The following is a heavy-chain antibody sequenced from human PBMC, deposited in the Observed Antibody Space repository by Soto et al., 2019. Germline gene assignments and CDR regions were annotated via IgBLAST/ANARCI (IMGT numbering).Heavy chain of an antibody. CDR2: ISSSGSTI. J-gene: IGHJ4*02. D-gene: IGHD2-15*01. CDR3: ARDLGIGYCSGGSCYHY. Sequence: PGGSLRLSCAASGFSFSDYYVSGIRQAPGKGLEWVSYISSSGSTIYYADSVKGRFTISRDNAKNSLYLQMNSLRAEDTAVYYCARDLGIGYCSGGSCYHYWGQGTLVTVSS. CDR1: GFSFSDYY. V-gene: IGHV3-11*01.